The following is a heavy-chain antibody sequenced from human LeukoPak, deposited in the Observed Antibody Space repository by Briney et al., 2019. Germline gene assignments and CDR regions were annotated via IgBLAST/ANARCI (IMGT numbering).Heavy chain of an antibody. CDR2: INLNNGGT. V-gene: IGHV1-2*04. CDR3: ARDSATVTTPYFDY. CDR1: GFTFTGYY. Sequence: ASVKVSCKASGFTFTGYYMNWVRQAPGQGLEWMGWINLNNGGTNYAQKFQGWVTMTRDTSISTAYMELSRLGYDDTAVYYCARDSATVTTPYFDYWGQGSLVTVSS. D-gene: IGHD4-17*01. J-gene: IGHJ4*02.